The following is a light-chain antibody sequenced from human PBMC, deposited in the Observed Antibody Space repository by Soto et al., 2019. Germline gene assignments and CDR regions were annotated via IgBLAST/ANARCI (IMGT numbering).Light chain of an antibody. CDR3: QAWDSSTVV. V-gene: IGLV3-1*01. J-gene: IGLJ3*02. Sequence: SYELTQPPSVSVSPAQTASITCSGDKLGDKYACWYQQKPGQSPVLVIYQDIKRPSGIPDRFSGSNSGNTATLTISGTQPMDEADYYCQAWDSSTVVFGGETKVTVL. CDR1: KLGDKY. CDR2: QDI.